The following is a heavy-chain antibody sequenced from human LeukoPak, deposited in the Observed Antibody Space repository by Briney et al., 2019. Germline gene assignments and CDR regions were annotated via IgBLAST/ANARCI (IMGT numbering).Heavy chain of an antibody. Sequence: PGGSLRLSWEAAGFTFGSFAMCWVRQAAGKGLDWIAVILGSVGSPHYADSGKGRFTISRDNSKNTVYLQINRMRAEDTAVYYCGKTTAGYSSGQKPAWPVDYWGQGTLVTVSS. CDR2: ILGSVGSP. D-gene: IGHD5-18*01. J-gene: IGHJ4*02. CDR3: GKTTAGYSSGQKPAWPVDY. V-gene: IGHV3-23*01. CDR1: GFTFGSFA.